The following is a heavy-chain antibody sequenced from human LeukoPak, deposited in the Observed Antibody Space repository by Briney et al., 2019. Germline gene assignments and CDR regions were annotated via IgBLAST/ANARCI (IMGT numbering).Heavy chain of an antibody. CDR2: INSDGSST. D-gene: IGHD3-10*01. CDR1: GFTFSSYW. J-gene: IGHJ4*02. V-gene: IGHV3-74*01. CDR3: ARDPIYYYGAGSNIVDY. Sequence: PGGSLRLSCAASGFTFSSYWMHWVRQAPGKGLVWVSRINSDGSSTSYADSVKGRFTISRDNAKNTLYLQMNSLRAEDTAMYYCARDPIYYYGAGSNIVDYWGQGTLVTVSS.